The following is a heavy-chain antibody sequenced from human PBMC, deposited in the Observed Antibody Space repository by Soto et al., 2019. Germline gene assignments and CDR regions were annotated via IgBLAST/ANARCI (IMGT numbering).Heavy chain of an antibody. V-gene: IGHV4-31*03. CDR1: GASLSSSGYY. J-gene: IGHJ4*02. Sequence: PSETLSLTCTVSGASLSSSGYYWSWIRQYPEKGLEWIGYIYYSGSTHYNPSFKSRVTISVDMSNKQVSLKLNSVTAADTAVYYCATLGTLPWGSYRYFYYWGQGTPVTVSS. CDR3: ATLGTLPWGSYRYFYY. D-gene: IGHD3-16*02. CDR2: IYYSGST.